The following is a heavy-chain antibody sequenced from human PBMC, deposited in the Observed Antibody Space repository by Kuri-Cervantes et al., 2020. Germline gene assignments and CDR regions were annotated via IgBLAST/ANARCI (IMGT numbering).Heavy chain of an antibody. CDR3: ATTTMTTDY. V-gene: IGHV3-23*01. CDR1: GFTFSSYA. D-gene: IGHD4-17*01. J-gene: IGHJ4*02. CDR2: ISGSGNNS. Sequence: GGSLRLSCAASGFTFSSYAMGWVRQAPGKGLEWVSSISGSGNNSYYADSVKGRFTISRDNSKNTLYLQMNSLRVEDTAVYYCATTTMTTDYWGQGTLVTVSS.